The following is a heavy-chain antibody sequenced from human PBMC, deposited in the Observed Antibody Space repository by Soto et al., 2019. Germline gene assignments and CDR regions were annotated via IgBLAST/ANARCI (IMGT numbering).Heavy chain of an antibody. D-gene: IGHD3-10*01. CDR1: GGTFSSYA. J-gene: IGHJ6*02. V-gene: IGHV1-69*01. CDR3: ARGGVITMVRAQGYGMDV. CDR2: IIPIFGTA. Sequence: QVQLVQSGAEVKKPGSSVKVSCKASGGTFSSYAISWVRQAPGQGLEWMGGIIPIFGTANYAQKFQGRVTITADESTSTAEMELSSLRSEDTAVYYCARGGVITMVRAQGYGMDVWGQGTTVTVSS.